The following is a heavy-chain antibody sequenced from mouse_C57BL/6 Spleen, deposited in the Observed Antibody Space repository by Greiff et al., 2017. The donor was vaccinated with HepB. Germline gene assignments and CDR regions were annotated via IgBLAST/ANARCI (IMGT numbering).Heavy chain of an antibody. CDR2: IYPGDGDT. CDR1: GYAFSSYW. CDR3: AKRSYDGYWYFDV. Sequence: QVQLQQSGAELVKPGASVKISCKASGYAFSSYWMNWVKQRPGKGLEWIGQIYPGDGDTNYNGKFKGKATLTADKSSSTAYMQLSSLTSEDSAVYFCAKRSYDGYWYFDVWGTGTTVTVSS. J-gene: IGHJ1*03. D-gene: IGHD2-3*01. V-gene: IGHV1-80*01.